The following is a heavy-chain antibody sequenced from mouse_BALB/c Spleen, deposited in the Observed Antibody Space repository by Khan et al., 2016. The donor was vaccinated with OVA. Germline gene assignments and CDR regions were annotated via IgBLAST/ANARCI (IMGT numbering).Heavy chain of an antibody. V-gene: IGHV1-4*01. D-gene: IGHD2-10*01. CDR3: AIVGPYHANYGAWFAY. CDR1: GYTFTSYT. Sequence: QVQLKQSGAELARPGASVKMSCKASGYTFTSYTMHWVKQRPGQGLEWIGYINPSNGYTNYNQKFRDKATLTADKSSSTAYMQLSSLTSEDSAVYYCAIVGPYHANYGAWFAYWGQGTLVTVSA. J-gene: IGHJ3*01. CDR2: INPSNGYT.